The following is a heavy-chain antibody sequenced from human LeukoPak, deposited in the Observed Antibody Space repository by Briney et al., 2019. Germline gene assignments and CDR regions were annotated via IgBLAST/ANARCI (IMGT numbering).Heavy chain of an antibody. CDR3: AKVQKKDAATTLKRATLPSYFDY. D-gene: IGHD5-12*01. V-gene: IGHV3-23*01. J-gene: IGHJ4*02. Sequence: GGSLRLSCAASGFTFSSYAMSWVRQAPGKGLEWVSAISGSGGSTYYADSVKGRFTISRDNSKNTLYLQMNSLRAEDTAVYYCAKVQKKDAATTLKRATLPSYFDYWGQGTLVTVSS. CDR1: GFTFSSYA. CDR2: ISGSGGST.